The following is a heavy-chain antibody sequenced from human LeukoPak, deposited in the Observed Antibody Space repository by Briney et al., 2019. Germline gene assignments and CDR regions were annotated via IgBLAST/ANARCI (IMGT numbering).Heavy chain of an antibody. CDR3: ARVTGSGSYYNVGYFDY. D-gene: IGHD3-10*01. CDR2: ISSSSSYT. Sequence: GGSLRLSCAASGFTFSDYYMSWTRQAPGKGLEWVSYISSSSSYTNYADSVKGRFTISRDNAKNSLYLQMNSLRAEDTAVYYCARVTGSGSYYNVGYFDYWGQGTLVTVSS. J-gene: IGHJ4*02. V-gene: IGHV3-11*05. CDR1: GFTFSDYY.